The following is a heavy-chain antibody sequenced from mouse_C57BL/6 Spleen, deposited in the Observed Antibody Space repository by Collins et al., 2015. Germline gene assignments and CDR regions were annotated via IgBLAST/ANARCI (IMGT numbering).Heavy chain of an antibody. CDR2: INPNNGGT. Sequence: KASGYTFTDYNMDWVKQSHGKSLEWIGDINPNNGGTIYNQKFKGKATLTVDKSSSTAYMELRSLTSEDTAVYYCARRGLFYYAMDYWGQGTSVTVSS. D-gene: IGHD1-1*01. J-gene: IGHJ4*01. V-gene: IGHV1-18*01. CDR1: GYTFTDYN. CDR3: ARRGLFYYAMDY.